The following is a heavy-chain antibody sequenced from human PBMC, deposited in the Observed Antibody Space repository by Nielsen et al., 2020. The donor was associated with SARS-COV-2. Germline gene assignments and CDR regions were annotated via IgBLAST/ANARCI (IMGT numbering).Heavy chain of an antibody. Sequence: SDTLSLTCAVYGGSFSGYYWSWIRQPPGKGLEWIGEINHSGSTNYNPSLKSRVTISVDTSKNQFSLKLSSVTAADTAVYYCARDGTVTPFDYWGQGTLVTVSS. V-gene: IGHV4-34*01. D-gene: IGHD4-17*01. CDR3: ARDGTVTPFDY. J-gene: IGHJ4*02. CDR2: INHSGST. CDR1: GGSFSGYY.